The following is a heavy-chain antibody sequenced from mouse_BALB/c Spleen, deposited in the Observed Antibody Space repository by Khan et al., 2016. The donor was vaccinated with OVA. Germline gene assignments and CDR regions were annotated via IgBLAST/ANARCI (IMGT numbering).Heavy chain of an antibody. CDR2: ISYSGNT. Sequence: EVQLQESGPGLVKPSQSLSLTCTVTGYSITSDYAWNWIRQFPGNNLEWMGYISYSGNTKYTPSLKSRISITRDTSKNHFFLQLNSVTIEDTATYYCARIKGGYFDYGGQGTTLTVSS. J-gene: IGHJ2*01. V-gene: IGHV3-2*02. CDR3: ARIKGGYFDY. CDR1: GYSITSDYA.